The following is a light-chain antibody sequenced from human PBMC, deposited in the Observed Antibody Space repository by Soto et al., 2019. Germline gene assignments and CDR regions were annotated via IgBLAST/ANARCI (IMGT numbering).Light chain of an antibody. CDR3: SSYTTSSTRV. J-gene: IGLJ1*01. CDR1: SSDVGGYNY. CDR2: EVS. Sequence: VLTQPASVSGSPGQSITISCTGTSSDVGGYNYVSWYQQLPDKAPKLMIFEVSNRPSGVSIRFSGSKSGNTASLTISGLQAEDEADYYCSSYTTSSTRVFGSGTKVTVL. V-gene: IGLV2-14*01.